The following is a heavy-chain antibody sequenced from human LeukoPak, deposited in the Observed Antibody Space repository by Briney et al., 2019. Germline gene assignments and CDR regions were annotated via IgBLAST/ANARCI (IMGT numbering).Heavy chain of an antibody. CDR3: ANRPCYGGNHY. D-gene: IGHD4-23*01. J-gene: IGHJ4*02. V-gene: IGHV4-34*01. CDR1: GGSFSGYY. CDR2: INHSGST. Sequence: SETLSLTCAVYGGSFSGYYWSWIRQPPGKGLEWIGEINHSGSTNYNPSLKSRVTISVDTTKNQSSLKLSSVTAADAAVYYCANRPCYGGNHYWGQGTLVTVSS.